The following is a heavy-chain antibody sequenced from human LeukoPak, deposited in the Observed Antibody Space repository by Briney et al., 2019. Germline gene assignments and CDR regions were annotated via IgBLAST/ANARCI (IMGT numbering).Heavy chain of an antibody. D-gene: IGHD6-13*01. V-gene: IGHV3-66*01. CDR2: IYSGGST. CDR1: GFTVSSNY. J-gene: IGHJ2*01. Sequence: GGSLRLSCAASGFTVSSNYMSWVRQAPGKGLEWVSVIYSGGSTYYADSVKGRFTISRDNSKNTLYLQMNSLRAEDTAVYYCARSGGQQLAQGWYFDLWGRGTLVTVSS. CDR3: ARSGGQQLAQGWYFDL.